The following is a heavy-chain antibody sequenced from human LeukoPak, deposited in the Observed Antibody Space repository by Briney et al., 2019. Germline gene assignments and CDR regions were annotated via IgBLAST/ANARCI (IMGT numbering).Heavy chain of an antibody. Sequence: AGSLRLSCAASGFTFSYYNMRWDRHAPGTGLEWVSFIIMSGSTKSYAASVKGPLTISRDHAKNPLCLQMTSLRAEATAVYYCAGVVRYCSCGNCYSCGLGYMDVGGKGTTVTIST. CDR2: IIMSGSTK. V-gene: IGHV3-11*04. CDR1: GFTFSYYN. CDR3: AGVVRYCSCGNCYSCGLGYMDV. J-gene: IGHJ6*04. D-gene: IGHD2-15*01.